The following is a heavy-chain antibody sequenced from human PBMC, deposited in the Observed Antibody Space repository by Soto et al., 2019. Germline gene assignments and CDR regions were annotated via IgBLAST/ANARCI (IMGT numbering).Heavy chain of an antibody. CDR2: IYSGGNT. D-gene: IGHD2-2*01. CDR1: GFTVSSNY. J-gene: IGHJ6*02. V-gene: IGHV3-66*01. Sequence: EVQLVESGGGLVQPGGSLRLSCAASGFTVSSNYMTWVRRAPGKGLEWVSVIYSGGNTYYADSVKGRFTISRDNSRNTVYLHMNSLRAEDTAVYYCARDRDFYCSSTTCYARAYAMDVWGQGTTVTVSS. CDR3: ARDRDFYCSSTTCYARAYAMDV.